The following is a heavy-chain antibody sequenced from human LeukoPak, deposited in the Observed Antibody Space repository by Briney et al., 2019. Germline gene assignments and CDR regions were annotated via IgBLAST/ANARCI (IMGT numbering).Heavy chain of an antibody. CDR1: GFTFSSYG. CDR3: AREGDSGRYYFDY. D-gene: IGHD3-16*01. Sequence: GGSLRLSCAASGFTFSSYGMHWVRQAPGKGLEWVAVIWYDGSNKYYADSVKGRLTISRDNSKNTLYLQMNSLRAEDTAVYYCAREGDSGRYYFDYWGQGTLVTVSS. J-gene: IGHJ4*02. CDR2: IWYDGSNK. V-gene: IGHV3-33*01.